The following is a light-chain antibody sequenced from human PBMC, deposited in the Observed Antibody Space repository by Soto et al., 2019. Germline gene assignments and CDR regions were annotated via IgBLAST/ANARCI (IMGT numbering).Light chain of an antibody. CDR3: NSYTGTSARYV. CDR1: SSDFGRYNY. Sequence: QSVLTQPASVSGSPGQSITISCTGTSSDFGRYNYVSWYQQYPGKAPKLMIYDVSGRPSGVSDRFSGSKSGNTASLTISGLQAEDEADYYCNSYTGTSARYVFGTGTKVTVL. J-gene: IGLJ1*01. V-gene: IGLV2-14*03. CDR2: DVS.